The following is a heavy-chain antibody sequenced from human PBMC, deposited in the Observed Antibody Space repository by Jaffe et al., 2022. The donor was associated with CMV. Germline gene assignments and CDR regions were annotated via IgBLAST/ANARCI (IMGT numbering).Heavy chain of an antibody. CDR2: IWYDGSNK. J-gene: IGHJ6*03. Sequence: QVQLVESGGGVVQPGRSLRLSCAASGFTFSSYGMHWVRQAPGKGLEWVAVIWYDGSNKYYADSVKGRFTISRDNSKNTLYLQMNSLRAEDTAVYYCARADDDPYYYYYYMDVWGKGTTVTVSS. V-gene: IGHV3-33*08. CDR3: ARADDDPYYYYYYMDV. CDR1: GFTFSSYG. D-gene: IGHD1-1*01.